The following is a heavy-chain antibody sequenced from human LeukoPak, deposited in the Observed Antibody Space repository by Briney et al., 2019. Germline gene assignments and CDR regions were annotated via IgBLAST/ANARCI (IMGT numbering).Heavy chain of an antibody. Sequence: GGSLRLSCATSVFSFSIYEMNWVREAPGKGLEWVSLISYNGGTINYADSVKGRFIISRDNARNSLFLQMNSLRVEDTAIYYCAKDHMSSWGQGTLVTVTS. CDR1: VFSFSIYE. D-gene: IGHD3-10*01. V-gene: IGHV3-48*03. J-gene: IGHJ5*02. CDR3: AKDHMSS. CDR2: ISYNGGTI.